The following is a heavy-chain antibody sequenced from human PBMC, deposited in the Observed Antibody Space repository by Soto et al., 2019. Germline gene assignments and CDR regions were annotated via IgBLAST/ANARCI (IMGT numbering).Heavy chain of an antibody. CDR1: GFTFSSSA. CDR2: IVVGSGNT. Sequence: SVKVSCKASGFTFSSSAVQWVRQARGQRLEWIGWIVVGSGNTNYAQKFQERVTIARDMSTSTAYMELTSLRSEDTAVYYCAADNDFWSGHYSFDYWGQGALVTVSS. V-gene: IGHV1-58*01. J-gene: IGHJ4*02. D-gene: IGHD3-3*01. CDR3: AADNDFWSGHYSFDY.